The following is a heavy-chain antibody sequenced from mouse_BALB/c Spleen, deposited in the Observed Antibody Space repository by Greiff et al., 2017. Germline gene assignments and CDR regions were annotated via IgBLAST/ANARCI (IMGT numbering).Heavy chain of an antibody. CDR2: INPGSGGT. Sequence: QVQLKQSGAELVRPGTSVKVSCKASGYAFTNYLIEWVKQRPGQGLEWIGVINPGSGGTNYNEKFKGKATLTADKSSSTAYMQLSSLTSDDSAVYFCARGRGLLWGQGTLVTVSA. CDR1: GYAFTNYL. D-gene: IGHD2-10*01. J-gene: IGHJ3*01. V-gene: IGHV1-54*01. CDR3: ARGRGLL.